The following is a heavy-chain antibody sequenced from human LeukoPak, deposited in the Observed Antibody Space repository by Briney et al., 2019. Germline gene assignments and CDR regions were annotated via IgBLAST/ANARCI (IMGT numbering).Heavy chain of an antibody. D-gene: IGHD3-10*01. CDR3: ARSMVRGVTISYYFDY. V-gene: IGHV1-69*05. CDR2: IIPIFGTA. J-gene: IGHJ4*02. CDR1: GGTFSSYA. Sequence: SVKVSCKASGGTFSSYAISWVRQAPGQGLEWMGGIIPIFGTANYAQKFQGRVTITTDKSTSTAYMELSSLRSEDTAVYYCARSMVRGVTISYYFDYWGQGTLVTVSS.